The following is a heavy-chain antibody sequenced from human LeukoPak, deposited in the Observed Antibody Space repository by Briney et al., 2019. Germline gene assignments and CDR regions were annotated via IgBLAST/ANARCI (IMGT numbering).Heavy chain of an antibody. CDR3: ARARSSYGYGDAFDI. D-gene: IGHD5-18*01. Sequence: PGGSLRLSCAASGFTFSSYAMSWVRQAPGKGLEWVSAISGGGGSTYYADSVKGRFTISRDNSKNTLYLQMNSLRAEDTAVYYCARARSSYGYGDAFDIWGQGTMVTVSS. CDR1: GFTFSSYA. J-gene: IGHJ3*02. CDR2: ISGGGGST. V-gene: IGHV3-23*01.